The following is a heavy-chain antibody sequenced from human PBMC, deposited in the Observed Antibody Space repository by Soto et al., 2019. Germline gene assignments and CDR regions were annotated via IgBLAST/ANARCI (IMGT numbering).Heavy chain of an antibody. V-gene: IGHV1-18*01. Sequence: QVQLVQSGAEVKKPGASVKVSCKASGYTFTSYGISWVRQAPGQGLEWMGWISAYNGNTNYAQKLQGRVTMTTDTSASKADMELRSLRSDDTAVYDCPRDRGAYGMDVWGQGTTVTVS. J-gene: IGHJ6*02. CDR3: PRDRGAYGMDV. CDR2: ISAYNGNT. CDR1: GYTFTSYG.